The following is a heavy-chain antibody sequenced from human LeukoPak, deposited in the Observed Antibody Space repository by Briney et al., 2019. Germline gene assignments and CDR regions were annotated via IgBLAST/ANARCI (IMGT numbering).Heavy chain of an antibody. V-gene: IGHV3-48*01. D-gene: IGHD3-3*01. CDR2: ISSSSSTI. J-gene: IGHJ4*02. Sequence: GGSLRLSCAASGFTFSSYSMNWVRQAPGKGLEWVSYISSSSSTIYYADSVKGRFTISRDNAKNSLYLQMNSLRAEDTAVYYCARERERFLNFWGQGTLVTVSS. CDR1: GFTFSSYS. CDR3: ARERERFLNF.